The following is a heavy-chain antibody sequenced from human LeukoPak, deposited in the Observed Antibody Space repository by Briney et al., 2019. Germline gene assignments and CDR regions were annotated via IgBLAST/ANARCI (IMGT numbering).Heavy chain of an antibody. CDR1: GFTVSSNY. CDR2: IYSGGST. CDR3: ARGVTVIVLFHGAFDI. V-gene: IGHV3-53*01. Sequence: GGSLRLSCAASGFTVSSNYMSWVRQAPGKGLEWVSVIYSGGSTYYADSVKGRSTISRDNSRNTLYLQMHSLRAEDTAVYYCARGVTVIVLFHGAFDIWGQGTMVTVSS. D-gene: IGHD3-22*01. J-gene: IGHJ3*02.